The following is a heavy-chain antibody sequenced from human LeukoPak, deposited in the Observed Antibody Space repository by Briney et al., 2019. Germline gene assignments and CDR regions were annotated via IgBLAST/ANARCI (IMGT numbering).Heavy chain of an antibody. J-gene: IGHJ4*02. Sequence: GGSLRLSCAASGFTFSSYWMHWVRQAPGKGLVWVSRINSDGSSTSYADSVKGRFTISRDNAKNTLYLRMNSLRAEDTAVYYCARGGLYYDYVWGSYRPLDYWGQGTLVTVSS. V-gene: IGHV3-74*01. CDR1: GFTFSSYW. D-gene: IGHD3-16*02. CDR2: INSDGSST. CDR3: ARGGLYYDYVWGSYRPLDY.